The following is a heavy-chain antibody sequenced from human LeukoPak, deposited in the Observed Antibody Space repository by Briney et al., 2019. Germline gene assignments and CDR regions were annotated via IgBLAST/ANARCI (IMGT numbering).Heavy chain of an antibody. D-gene: IGHD6-19*01. CDR2: INPNSGGT. CDR1: GYTFTGYY. V-gene: IGHV1-2*02. Sequence: AASVKVSCKASGYTFTGYYMHWVRQAPGQGLEWMGWINPNSGGTNYAQKFQGRVTMTRDTSISTAYMELSRLRSDDTAVYYCARDSCGWYGPNWFDPWGQGTLVTDCS. CDR3: ARDSCGWYGPNWFDP. J-gene: IGHJ5*02.